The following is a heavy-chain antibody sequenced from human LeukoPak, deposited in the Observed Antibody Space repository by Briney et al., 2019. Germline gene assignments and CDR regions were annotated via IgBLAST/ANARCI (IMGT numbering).Heavy chain of an antibody. CDR3: ARLRDYGGTVDY. CDR1: GGSISSYY. CDR2: IYTSGST. J-gene: IGHJ4*02. D-gene: IGHD4-23*01. V-gene: IGHV4-4*07. Sequence: PSETLSLTCAVSGGSISSYYWSWLRQPAGKGLEWIGRIYTSGSTNYNPSLKSRVTMSVDTSKNQFSLKLSSVTAADTAVYYCARLRDYGGTVDYWGQGTLVTVSS.